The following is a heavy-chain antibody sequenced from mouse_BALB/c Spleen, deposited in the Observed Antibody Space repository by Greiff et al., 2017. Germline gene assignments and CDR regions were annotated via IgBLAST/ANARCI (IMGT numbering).Heavy chain of an antibody. CDR1: GFTFSSYG. Sequence: EVKLVESGGDLVKPGGSLKLSCAASGFTFSSYGMSWVRQTPDKRLEWVATISSGGSYTYYPDSVKGRFTISRDNAKNTLYLQMSSLKSEDTAMFYCARPANYGYYGEAMDYWGQGTSVTVSS. V-gene: IGHV5-6*01. CDR3: ARPANYGYYGEAMDY. CDR2: ISSGGSYT. J-gene: IGHJ4*01. D-gene: IGHD2-1*01.